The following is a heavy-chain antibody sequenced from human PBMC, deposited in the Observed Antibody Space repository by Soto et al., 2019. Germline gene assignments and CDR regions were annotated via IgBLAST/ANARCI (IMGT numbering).Heavy chain of an antibody. Sequence: HLQESGPGLVKPSGTLSLTCDVSGGSISSSSWWTWVRQSPGKGLEWIGDIYHAGSPNYNPSFYSQVTIFEDKSTIHFSLRLTSVTAADTAIYDSARSLSFRGDFDVWSQGTTVTVSS. CDR3: ARSLSFRGDFDV. CDR2: IYHAGSP. D-gene: IGHD2-21*02. V-gene: IGHV4-4*02. CDR1: GGSISSSSW. J-gene: IGHJ3*01.